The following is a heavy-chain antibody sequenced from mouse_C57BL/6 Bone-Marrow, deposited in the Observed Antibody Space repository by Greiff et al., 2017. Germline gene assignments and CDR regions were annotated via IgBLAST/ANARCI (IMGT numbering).Heavy chain of an antibody. V-gene: IGHV1-54*01. Sequence: VQLQQSGAELVRPGTSVKVSCKASGYAFTNYLIEWVKQRPGQGLEWIGVINPGSGGTNYNEKFKGKATLTADKCSSTAYMQLSSLTSEDSAVYFCARSKNWDSWFAYWGQGTLVTVSA. CDR2: INPGSGGT. CDR3: ARSKNWDSWFAY. J-gene: IGHJ3*01. CDR1: GYAFTNYL. D-gene: IGHD4-1*01.